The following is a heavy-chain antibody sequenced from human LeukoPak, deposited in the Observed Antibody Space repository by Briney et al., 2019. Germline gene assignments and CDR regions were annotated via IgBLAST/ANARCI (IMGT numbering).Heavy chain of an antibody. V-gene: IGHV3-11*01. J-gene: IGHJ4*02. Sequence: PGGSLRLSCAASGFTLSDYYMNWIRQAPGEGLECISYISSSGSTLFYADSVKGRFTISRDNAKNSLFLQMNSLRAEDTAVYFCAKRGVVIRVILVGFHKEAYYFDSWGQGALVTVSS. D-gene: IGHD3-22*01. CDR2: ISSSGSTL. CDR3: AKRGVVIRVILVGFHKEAYYFDS. CDR1: GFTLSDYY.